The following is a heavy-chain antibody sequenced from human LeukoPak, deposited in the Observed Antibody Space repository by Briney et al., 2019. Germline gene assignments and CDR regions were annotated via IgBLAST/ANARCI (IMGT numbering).Heavy chain of an antibody. CDR1: GFTVSSNY. Sequence: GGSLRLSCAASGFTVSSNYMSWVRQAPGKGLEWVSIIYSGGSTYYADSVKGRCTISRDNAKNTLYLQMNSLRADDTALYYCAKDMITFGGVITYFDYWGQGTLVTVSS. D-gene: IGHD3-16*02. CDR3: AKDMITFGGVITYFDY. CDR2: IYSGGST. V-gene: IGHV3-53*05. J-gene: IGHJ4*02.